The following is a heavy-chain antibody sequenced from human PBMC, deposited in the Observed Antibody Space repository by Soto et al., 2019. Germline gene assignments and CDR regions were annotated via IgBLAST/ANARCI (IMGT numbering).Heavy chain of an antibody. D-gene: IGHD6-19*01. Sequence: EVQVVESGGGSVQPGGSLRLSCAASGFTFSVFEMNWVRQAPGKGLEWLSYISGGGGTTIYYADSVKGRFTISRDNAKNSLYLQVNSLRAEDTAVYYCARFTSQGSGWYRFDYWGQGTLVTVSS. V-gene: IGHV3-48*03. J-gene: IGHJ4*02. CDR2: ISGGGGTTI. CDR1: GFTFSVFE. CDR3: ARFTSQGSGWYRFDY.